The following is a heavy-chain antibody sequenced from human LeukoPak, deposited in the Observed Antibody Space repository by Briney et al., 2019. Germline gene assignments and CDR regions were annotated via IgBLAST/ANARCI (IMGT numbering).Heavy chain of an antibody. J-gene: IGHJ4*02. D-gene: IGHD3-10*01. Sequence: GGSLRLSCAASGFPFSSYTMSWVRQAPGKGLEWVGRIKSKTDGWTTDYAAPVKGRFTISRDDSKNTLYLQMNSLKTEDTAVYYCTTFAMVRGVRDYWGQGTLVTVSS. V-gene: IGHV3-15*01. CDR2: IKSKTDGWTT. CDR1: GFPFSSYT. CDR3: TTFAMVRGVRDY.